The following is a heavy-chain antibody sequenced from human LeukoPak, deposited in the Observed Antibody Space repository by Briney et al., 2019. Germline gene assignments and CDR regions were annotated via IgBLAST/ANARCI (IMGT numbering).Heavy chain of an antibody. J-gene: IGHJ6*02. CDR1: GGSFSGYY. D-gene: IGHD3-9*01. Sequence: SETLSLTCAVYGGSFSGYYWSWIRQPPGKGLEWIGEINHSGSTNYNPSLKSRVTISVDTSKNQFSLKLSSVTAADTAVYYCARDSERPYDILTGYSRYYGMDVWGQGTTVTVSS. CDR2: INHSGST. V-gene: IGHV4-34*01. CDR3: ARDSERPYDILTGYSRYYGMDV.